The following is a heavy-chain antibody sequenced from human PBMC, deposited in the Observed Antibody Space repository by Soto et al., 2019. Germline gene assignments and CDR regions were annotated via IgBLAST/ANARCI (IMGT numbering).Heavy chain of an antibody. CDR3: TRRLSVVGTSSFDY. Sequence: EVQPVESGGGLVQPGGSLRLSCAASGFTISSYWMHWVRQAPGKGLVWVSRINTDGSSTSYADSVKGRFTTSRDNAKNTLYLQMNSLRAQDTAVYYCTRRLSVVGTSSFDYWGQGTLVTVSS. V-gene: IGHV3-74*01. D-gene: IGHD2-15*01. J-gene: IGHJ4*02. CDR1: GFTISSYW. CDR2: INTDGSST.